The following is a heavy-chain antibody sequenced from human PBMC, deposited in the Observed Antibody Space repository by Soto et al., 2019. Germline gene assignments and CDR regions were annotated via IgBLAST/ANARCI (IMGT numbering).Heavy chain of an antibody. J-gene: IGHJ6*02. Sequence: PGGSLRLSCAASGFTFSNYAMSWVRQAPGKGLEWVSSLSNRGVTPYYADSVKGRFTISRDNSKSTLYLQMNSLRAEDAAIYYCAKQMRQYQLPFYGMDVWGQGTTVTVSS. CDR3: AKQMRQYQLPFYGMDV. CDR2: LSNRGVTP. V-gene: IGHV3-23*01. D-gene: IGHD2-2*01. CDR1: GFTFSNYA.